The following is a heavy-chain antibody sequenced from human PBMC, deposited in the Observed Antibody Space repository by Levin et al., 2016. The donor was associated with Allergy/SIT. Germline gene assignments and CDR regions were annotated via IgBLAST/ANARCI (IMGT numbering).Heavy chain of an antibody. D-gene: IGHD6-19*01. V-gene: IGHV1-46*03. CDR2: INPSGGST. J-gene: IGHJ4*02. CDR3: ARAVAGTHIFDY. Sequence: WVRQAPGQGLEWMGIINPSGGSTSYAQKFQGRVTMTRDTSTSTVYMELSSLRSEDTAVYYCARAVAGTHIFDYWGQGTLVTVSS.